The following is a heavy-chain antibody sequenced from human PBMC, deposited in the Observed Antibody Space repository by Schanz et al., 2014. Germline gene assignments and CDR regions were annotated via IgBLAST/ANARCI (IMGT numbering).Heavy chain of an antibody. J-gene: IGHJ5*02. Sequence: EVQLVQSGGGLVQPGGSLRLSCAASGFTFSSHWMHWVRQDPGKGLEWVSYVSRSTPDIYYADSVKGRFTMSRDNAKNTLYLQMNSLRAEDTAVYYCARPALWFGDNCFDPWGQGTLVTVSS. D-gene: IGHD3-10*01. CDR2: VSRSTPDI. CDR1: GFTFSSHW. V-gene: IGHV3-48*01. CDR3: ARPALWFGDNCFDP.